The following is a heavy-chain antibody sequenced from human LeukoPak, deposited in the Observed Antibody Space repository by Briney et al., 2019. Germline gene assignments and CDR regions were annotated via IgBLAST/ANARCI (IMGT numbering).Heavy chain of an antibody. J-gene: IGHJ3*02. CDR1: GGSFSGYY. Sequence: SETLSLTCAVYGGSFSGYYWSWIRQPPGKGLGWIGEINHSGSTNYNPSLKSRVTISVDTSKNQFSLKLSSVTAADTAVYYCARRMQVEMATISAFDIWGQGTMVTVSS. CDR3: ARRMQVEMATISAFDI. V-gene: IGHV4-34*01. D-gene: IGHD5-24*01. CDR2: INHSGST.